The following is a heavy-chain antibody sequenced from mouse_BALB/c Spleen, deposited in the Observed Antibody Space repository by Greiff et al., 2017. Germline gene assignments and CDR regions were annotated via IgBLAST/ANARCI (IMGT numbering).Heavy chain of an antibody. Sequence: DVMLVESGGGLVQPGGSLKLSCAASGFTFSSYTMSWVRQTPEKRLEWVAYISNGGGSTYYPDTVKGRFTISRDNAKNTLYLQMSSLKSEDTAMYYCASHDGYSSWFAYWGQGTLVTVSA. CDR1: GFTFSSYT. CDR3: ASHDGYSSWFAY. CDR2: ISNGGGST. V-gene: IGHV5-12-2*01. D-gene: IGHD2-3*01. J-gene: IGHJ3*01.